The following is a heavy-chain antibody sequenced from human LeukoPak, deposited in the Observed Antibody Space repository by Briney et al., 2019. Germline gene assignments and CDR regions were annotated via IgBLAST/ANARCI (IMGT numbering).Heavy chain of an antibody. J-gene: IGHJ4*02. CDR1: GSIFSTYG. D-gene: IGHD3-22*01. CDR2: ISSSSSPI. Sequence: GGSLRLSCAASGSIFSTYGMNWVRQAPGKGLEWISYISSSSSPIYYADSVKGRFTISRDNAKNSLYLQMNSLRAEDTAVYYCARVQPYYYDSSGYYYFDHWGQGTLVTVSS. V-gene: IGHV3-48*04. CDR3: ARVQPYYYDSSGYYYFDH.